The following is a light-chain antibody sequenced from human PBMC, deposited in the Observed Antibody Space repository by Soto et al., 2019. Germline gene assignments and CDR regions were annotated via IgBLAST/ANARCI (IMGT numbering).Light chain of an antibody. J-gene: IGKJ1*01. CDR1: QSLSSK. V-gene: IGKV1-5*03. CDR3: QQYSEYPWT. CDR2: KAS. Sequence: IQMTQSPSTLSASVGDRVTITCRASQSLSSKLAWYQQRPGTAPKLFIYKASSLESGVPSRFSGSESGTEFTLTISSLQPDDLATYYCQQYSEYPWTFGQGTKVEIK.